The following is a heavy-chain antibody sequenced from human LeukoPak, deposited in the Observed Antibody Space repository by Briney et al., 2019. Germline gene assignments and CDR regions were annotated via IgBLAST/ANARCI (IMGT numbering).Heavy chain of an antibody. D-gene: IGHD3-16*01. J-gene: IGHJ6*02. CDR2: IYYSGST. Sequence: SETLSLTCTVSGGSVSSGSYYWSWIRQPPGKGLEWIGYIYYSGSTNYNPSLKSRVTISVDTSKNQFSLKLSSVTAADTAVYYCARDGGTYGMDVWGQGTTVTVSS. CDR3: ARDGGTYGMDV. CDR1: GGSVSSGSYY. V-gene: IGHV4-61*01.